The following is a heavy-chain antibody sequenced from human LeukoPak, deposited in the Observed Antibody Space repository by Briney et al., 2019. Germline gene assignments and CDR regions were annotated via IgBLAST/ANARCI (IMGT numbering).Heavy chain of an antibody. J-gene: IGHJ5*02. V-gene: IGHV3-23*01. CDR1: GFTLNSYA. D-gene: IGHD2/OR15-2a*01. CDR2: ISASGGTT. CDR3: AKEPREYCSSSACPNWLDP. Sequence: GGSLRLSCAASGFTLNSYAMSWVRQAPGKGLEWVSAISASGGTTYYVDSVRGRFTISRDNSENTLYLQMNSLRVEDTAVYYCAKEPREYCSSSACPNWLDPWGQGALVTVS.